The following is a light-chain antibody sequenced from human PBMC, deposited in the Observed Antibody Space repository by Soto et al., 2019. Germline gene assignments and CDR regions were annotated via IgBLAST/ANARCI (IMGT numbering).Light chain of an antibody. Sequence: EIVLTQSPGTLSLSPGVRATLSCRSSQSVSSSYLAWYQQKPGQAPRLVIYGASSRATGIPDRFSGSGSGTDFTLTISRLEPEDFAVYYCQQYGSSRWTFGQGTKVDIK. CDR1: QSVSSSY. CDR2: GAS. CDR3: QQYGSSRWT. V-gene: IGKV3-20*01. J-gene: IGKJ1*01.